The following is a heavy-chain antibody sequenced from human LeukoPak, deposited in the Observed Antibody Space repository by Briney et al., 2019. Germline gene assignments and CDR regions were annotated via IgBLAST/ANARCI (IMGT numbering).Heavy chain of an antibody. CDR1: GGSFSGYY. Sequence: SETLSLTCAVYGGSFSGYYWSWIRQPPGKGLEWIGEINHSGSTNYNPSLKSRVTISVDTSKNQFSLKLSSVTAADTAVYYCARLSSGSYARPWGQGTLVTVSS. CDR3: ARLSSGSYARP. D-gene: IGHD1-26*01. J-gene: IGHJ5*02. V-gene: IGHV4-34*01. CDR2: INHSGST.